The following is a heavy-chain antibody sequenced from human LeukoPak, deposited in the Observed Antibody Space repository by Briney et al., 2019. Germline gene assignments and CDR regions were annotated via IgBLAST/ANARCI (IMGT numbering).Heavy chain of an antibody. CDR1: GGSITSYY. D-gene: IGHD6-19*01. J-gene: IGHJ4*02. Sequence: SETLSLTCTVSGGSITSYYWSWIRQPPGKGLEWIGYIYSSGSTTYNPSLKSRVTISVDTSKNQFSLKLTSVSAADTAVYYCARRAVAENYFDYWGQGTLVTDSS. V-gene: IGHV4-59*08. CDR2: IYSSGST. CDR3: ARRAVAENYFDY.